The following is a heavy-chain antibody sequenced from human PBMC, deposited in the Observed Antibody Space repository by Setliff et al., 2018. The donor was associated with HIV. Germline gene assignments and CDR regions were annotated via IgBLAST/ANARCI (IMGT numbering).Heavy chain of an antibody. CDR3: ARRDGRSMNAFQI. Sequence: GESLKISCKAVDYTFTTYWIGWVRQMPGEGLEWMGIIYPDDSNIRYNPSFQSQVTISADKSITTASLEIHNLKASDTATYYCARRDGRSMNAFQIWGPGTMVT. CDR2: IYPDDSNI. D-gene: IGHD6-13*01. V-gene: IGHV5-51*01. CDR1: DYTFTTYW. J-gene: IGHJ3*01.